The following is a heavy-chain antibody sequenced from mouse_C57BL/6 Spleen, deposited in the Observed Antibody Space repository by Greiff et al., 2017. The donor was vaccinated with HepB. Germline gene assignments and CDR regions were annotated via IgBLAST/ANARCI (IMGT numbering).Heavy chain of an antibody. CDR3: ARRSNLWFAY. D-gene: IGHD2-5*01. J-gene: IGHJ3*01. Sequence: QVTLKVCGAELVKPGASVKISCKASGYAFSSYWMNWVKQRPGKGLEWIGQIYPGDGDTNYNGKFKGKATLTADKSSSTAYMQLSSLTSEDSAVYFCARRSNLWFAYWGQGTLVTVSA. CDR2: IYPGDGDT. CDR1: GYAFSSYW. V-gene: IGHV1-80*01.